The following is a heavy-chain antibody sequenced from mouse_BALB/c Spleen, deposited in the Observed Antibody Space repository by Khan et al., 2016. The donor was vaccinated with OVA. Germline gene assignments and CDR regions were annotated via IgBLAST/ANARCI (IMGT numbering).Heavy chain of an antibody. CDR1: GYTFTTYG. CDR2: INTYTGEP. CDR3: ARVGYSGTMDY. J-gene: IGHJ4*01. V-gene: IGHV9-3-1*01. Sequence: VQLVQSGPELKKPGVTVKISCKASGYTFTTYGMNWVKQAPGKGLKWMGWINTYTGEPTYVDDFKGRFAFSLETSASTAYLQINNLKNEDTATYFCARVGYSGTMDYWGQGTSVTVSS. D-gene: IGHD2-14*01.